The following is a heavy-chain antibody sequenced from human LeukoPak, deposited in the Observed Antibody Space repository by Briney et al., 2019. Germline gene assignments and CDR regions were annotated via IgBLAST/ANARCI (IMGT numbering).Heavy chain of an antibody. CDR2: IIPIFGTA. CDR3: ARQGYYDTSGLFDY. Sequence: SVKVSCKASGGTFSSYAISWVRQAPGQGLEWMGGIIPIFGTANYAQKFQGRVTITTDESTSTAYMELSSLRSEDTAVYYCARQGYYDTSGLFDYWGQGTLLTVSS. CDR1: GGTFSSYA. V-gene: IGHV1-69*05. D-gene: IGHD3-22*01. J-gene: IGHJ4*02.